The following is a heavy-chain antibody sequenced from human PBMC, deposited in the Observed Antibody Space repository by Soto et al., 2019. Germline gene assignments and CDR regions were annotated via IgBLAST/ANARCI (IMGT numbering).Heavy chain of an antibody. Sequence: PSETLSLTCSVSGGSISSGGYYWSWIRQHPGKGLEWIGHIYYSGMTHHNPSLKSRVATSVDTPKNQFSLKVNSVTAADTAVYYCASGAWGYSYYFDSRGQGTLVTVSS. J-gene: IGHJ4*02. CDR2: IYYSGMT. D-gene: IGHD3-16*01. CDR1: GGSISSGGYY. CDR3: ASGAWGYSYYFDS. V-gene: IGHV4-31*03.